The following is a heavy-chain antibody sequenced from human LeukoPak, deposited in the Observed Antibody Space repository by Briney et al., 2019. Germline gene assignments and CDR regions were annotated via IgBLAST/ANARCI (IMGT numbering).Heavy chain of an antibody. CDR1: GFTFSSYG. V-gene: IGHV3-33*01. CDR2: IWYDGSNK. J-gene: IGHJ4*02. Sequence: GGSLRLSCAASGFTFSSYGMHWVRQAPGKGLEWVAVIWYDGSNKYYADSVKGRFSISRGNSKNTLYLQMNSPRAEDTAVYYCARAAYYDSSGYIDYWGQGTLVTVSS. D-gene: IGHD3-22*01. CDR3: ARAAYYDSSGYIDY.